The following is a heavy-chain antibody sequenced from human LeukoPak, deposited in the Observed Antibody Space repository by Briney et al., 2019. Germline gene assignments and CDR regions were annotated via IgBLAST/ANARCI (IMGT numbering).Heavy chain of an antibody. D-gene: IGHD1-7*01. CDR1: GGTFSGNS. Sequence: ASVKVSCKASGGTFSGNSITWVRQAPGQGLEWMGRFIPILNTTNYAQDFQGRVTLTADKSTSTAYMELVSLGSEDTAVYYYSRETRGSNWNSLPFPDPWGQGTLVTVSS. CDR2: FIPILNTT. CDR3: SRETRGSNWNSLPFPDP. J-gene: IGHJ5*02. V-gene: IGHV1-69*06.